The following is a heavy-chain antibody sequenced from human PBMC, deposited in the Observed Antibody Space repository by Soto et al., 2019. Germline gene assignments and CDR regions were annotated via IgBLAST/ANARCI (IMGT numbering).Heavy chain of an antibody. CDR3: ARATGTTDYNYYAMDV. D-gene: IGHD1-1*01. Sequence: PSETLSLTCTVSGASISTGGYYWSWIGQHPGKGLEWIGFINYSGNTYYNPSLKSRFTISVDRSKNQFSLKLSSVTVADTAVYYCARATGTTDYNYYAMDVWGQGTTVTVSS. CDR1: GASISTGGYY. CDR2: INYSGNT. V-gene: IGHV4-31*03. J-gene: IGHJ6*02.